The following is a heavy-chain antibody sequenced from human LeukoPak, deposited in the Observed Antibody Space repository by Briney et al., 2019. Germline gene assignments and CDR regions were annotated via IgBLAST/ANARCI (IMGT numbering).Heavy chain of an antibody. CDR2: ISGSGGST. CDR1: GFTFSSYA. V-gene: IGHV3-23*01. J-gene: IGHJ4*02. CDR3: VRDGSGSDFSLDH. Sequence: GGSLRLSCAASGFTFSSYAMSWVRQAPGKGLEWVSAISGSGGSTYYADSVKGRFTISRDNSKNSVFLQMNSLKDEDTAVYYCVRDGSGSDFSLDHWGQGTLVTVSS. D-gene: IGHD3-10*01.